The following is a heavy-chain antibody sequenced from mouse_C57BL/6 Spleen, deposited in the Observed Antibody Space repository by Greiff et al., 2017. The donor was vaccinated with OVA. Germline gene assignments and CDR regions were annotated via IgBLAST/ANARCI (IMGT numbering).Heavy chain of an antibody. CDR3: ARVGGKGDAMDY. CDR2: ISDGGSYT. V-gene: IGHV5-4*03. CDR1: GFTFSSYA. J-gene: IGHJ4*01. Sequence: EVNLVESGGGLVKPGGSLKLSCAASGFTFSSYAMSWVRQTPEKRLEWVATISDGGSYTYYPDNVKGRFTISRDNAKNNLYLQMSHLKSEDTAMYYCARVGGKGDAMDYWGQGTSVTVSS. D-gene: IGHD1-1*02.